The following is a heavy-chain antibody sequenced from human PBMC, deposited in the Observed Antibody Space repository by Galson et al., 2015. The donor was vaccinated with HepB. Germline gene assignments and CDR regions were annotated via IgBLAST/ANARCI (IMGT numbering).Heavy chain of an antibody. J-gene: IGHJ4*02. Sequence: SLRLSCAASGFTFTSYAMNWVRQAPGKGLEWVSGISGTGGSVFYADSVKGRFTISRDNSKNTLYLQMTILRAEDTARYYCVKDLAFNSPGTLDQWGKGTVVTVSS. CDR2: ISGTGGSV. CDR1: GFTFTSYA. D-gene: IGHD2/OR15-2a*01. CDR3: VKDLAFNSPGTLDQ. V-gene: IGHV3-23*01.